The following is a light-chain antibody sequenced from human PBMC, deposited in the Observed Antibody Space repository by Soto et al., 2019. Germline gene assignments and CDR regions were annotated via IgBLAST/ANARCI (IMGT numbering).Light chain of an antibody. CDR1: QNISNF. CDR2: AAS. CDR3: QQSFKTWT. J-gene: IGKJ1*01. Sequence: IQVTQSPSSLCASVGDRVTITCRASQNISNFLHWYQHKPGTAPTLLIYAASNLQSGVPSRFTGGGSGTEFTLTISNLQPEDLATYYCQQSFKTWTVGQGTKVEI. V-gene: IGKV1-39*01.